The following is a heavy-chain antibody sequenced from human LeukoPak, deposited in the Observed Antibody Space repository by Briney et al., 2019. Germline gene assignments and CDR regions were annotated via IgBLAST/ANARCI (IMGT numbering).Heavy chain of an antibody. J-gene: IGHJ4*02. CDR1: GFTFRSYS. V-gene: IGHV3-21*01. D-gene: IGHD2-15*01. Sequence: GGSLRLSCAASGFTFRSYSMNWVRQAPGKGLEWVSSISSSSSYIYYADSVKGRFTISRDNAKNSLYLQMNSLRAEDTAVYYCARDDAYCSGGSCYTRVLDYWGQGTLVTVSS. CDR2: ISSSSSYI. CDR3: ARDDAYCSGGSCYTRVLDY.